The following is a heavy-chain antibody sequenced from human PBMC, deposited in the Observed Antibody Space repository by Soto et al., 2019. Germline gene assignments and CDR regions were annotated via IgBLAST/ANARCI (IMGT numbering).Heavy chain of an antibody. V-gene: IGHV3-9*01. CDR3: LRSKGGYSYGTPFDY. CDR2: ISWNSGNI. J-gene: IGHJ4*02. Sequence: VQLEASGGALVQPGRSLRLSCEASGFTFDDYAMQWVRQVLGKGLEWVSSISWNSGNISYADSVKGRFTTYRDNATNSLDLQMNSLRPEDTALYYCLRSKGGYSYGTPFDYWGQGTLVTVSS. D-gene: IGHD2-21*02. CDR1: GFTFDDYA.